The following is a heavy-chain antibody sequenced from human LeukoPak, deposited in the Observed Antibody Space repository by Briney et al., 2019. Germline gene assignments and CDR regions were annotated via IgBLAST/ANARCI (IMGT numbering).Heavy chain of an antibody. CDR1: GYTFTSYW. V-gene: IGHV5-51*01. J-gene: IGHJ3*01. Sequence: GESLKISCNVSGYTFTSYWIGWVRQGTGQGLQWMGSIHPYASDTKYSPSFQGHVTISADKSINTAYLQWSSLQASDTAMYYCGMSGDRVPLQDDVFDVWGQGTMVTVST. D-gene: IGHD1-26*01. CDR2: IHPYASDT. CDR3: GMSGDRVPLQDDVFDV.